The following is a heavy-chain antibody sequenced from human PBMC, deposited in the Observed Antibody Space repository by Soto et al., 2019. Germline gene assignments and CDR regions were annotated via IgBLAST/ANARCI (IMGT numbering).Heavy chain of an antibody. CDR2: IYSSGTT. CDR1: GGSISSYY. D-gene: IGHD3-16*01. V-gene: IGHV4-59*01. CDR3: ARGELRVDWYFDL. J-gene: IGHJ2*01. Sequence: SETLSLTCTVSGGSISSYYWTWIRQYPGKGLEWIGYIYSSGTTNYNPSLKSRVTMSLDTSKNQFSLRLSSVTAADTAVYFCARGELRVDWYFDLWGRGTLVTVSS.